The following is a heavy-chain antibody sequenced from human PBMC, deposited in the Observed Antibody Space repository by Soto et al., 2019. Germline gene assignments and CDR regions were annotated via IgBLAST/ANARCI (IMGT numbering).Heavy chain of an antibody. V-gene: IGHV3-11*06. CDR3: ARLIDCTNGVCSYDMDV. Sequence: PGGSLRLSCAASGFTFSDYYMSWIRQAPGKGLEWVSYISSSSSYTNYADSVKGRFTISRDNAKNSLYLQMNSLRAEDTAVYYCARLIDCTNGVCSYDMDVWGQGTKCTGAS. CDR2: ISSSSSYT. D-gene: IGHD2-8*01. J-gene: IGHJ6*02. CDR1: GFTFSDYY.